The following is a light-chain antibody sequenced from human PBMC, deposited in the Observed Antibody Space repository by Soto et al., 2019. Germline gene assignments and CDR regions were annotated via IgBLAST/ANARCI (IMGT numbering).Light chain of an antibody. CDR3: SSYTSSSTRV. CDR1: SSDVGGYKY. Sequence: QSVLTQPASVSGSPGQSITISCTGTSSDVGGYKYVSWYQQHPGKAPKLMIYDIHNRPSGVSNRFSGSKSGNTASLTISGLQAEDEADYYCSSYTSSSTRVFGTGTKLTVL. CDR2: DIH. J-gene: IGLJ1*01. V-gene: IGLV2-14*03.